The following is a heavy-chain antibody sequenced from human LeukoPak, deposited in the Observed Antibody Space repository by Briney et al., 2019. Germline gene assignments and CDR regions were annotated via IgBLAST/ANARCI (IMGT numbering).Heavy chain of an antibody. CDR2: ISSIGVGT. J-gene: IGHJ4*02. CDR1: GFTFSSYA. CDR3: VKDKEGTWGDC. D-gene: IGHD3-16*01. Sequence: GGSLRLSCSASGFTFSSYAMHWVRQAPGKGLEYVSSISSIGVGTYYADSVKGRSTISRDNSKNTLYLQMSSLRVEDTAVYYCVKDKEGTWGDCWGQGTLVTVSS. V-gene: IGHV3-64D*06.